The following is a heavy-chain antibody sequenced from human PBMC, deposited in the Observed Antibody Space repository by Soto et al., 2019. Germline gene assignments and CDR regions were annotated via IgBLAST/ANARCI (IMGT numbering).Heavy chain of an antibody. CDR2: INSYGSST. CDR1: GFTFSRYW. D-gene: IGHD3-16*01. J-gene: IGHJ6*02. CDR3: ATNYAYAEGYYWYGMDV. Sequence: EVQLMESGGGLVLPGGSLRISYAASGFTFSRYWMHWVRQAQGKGLVWVSRINSYGSSTHYADSVKGRFTISRDNAKNTLFLQMNSLRAEDTAVYFCATNYAYAEGYYWYGMDVWRQGTTVTVSS. V-gene: IGHV3-74*01.